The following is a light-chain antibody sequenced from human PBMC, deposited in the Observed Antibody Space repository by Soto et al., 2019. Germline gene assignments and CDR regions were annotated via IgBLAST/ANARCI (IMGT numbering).Light chain of an antibody. CDR2: EVS. Sequence: QSALTQPASVSGSPGQSITISCTGTSSDVDTYKYVSWYQQHPGKAPKLMIYEVSYPPSGVSDRFSGSKSGNTASLTISGLQAEDEADYYCCSYAGSTTRVQFGGGTKLTVL. CDR1: SSDVDTYKY. J-gene: IGLJ2*01. V-gene: IGLV2-14*01. CDR3: CSYAGSTTRVQ.